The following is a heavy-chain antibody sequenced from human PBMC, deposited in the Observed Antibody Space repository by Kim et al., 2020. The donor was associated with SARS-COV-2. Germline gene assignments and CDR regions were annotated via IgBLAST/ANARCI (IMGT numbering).Heavy chain of an antibody. CDR3: ASANIGSYYYGMDV. CDR1: GFTFSSYA. V-gene: IGHV3-30*04. J-gene: IGHJ6*02. Sequence: GGSLRLSCAASGFTFSSYAMRWVRQAPGKGLEWVALITCDGINKYYADSVKGRFTVSRDNSKNTLYLQMNSLRAEDTAMYYCASANIGSYYYGMDVWGQGTTVTVSS. CDR2: ITCDGINK. D-gene: IGHD5-12*01.